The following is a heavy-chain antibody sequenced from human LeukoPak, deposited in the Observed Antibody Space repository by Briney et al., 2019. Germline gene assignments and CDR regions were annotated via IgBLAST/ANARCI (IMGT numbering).Heavy chain of an antibody. CDR3: ASGWSSTSWLDY. V-gene: IGHV1-18*01. Sequence: GASVKVSCKASGYTFTSYGISWVGQARGQGLEWMGWISAYNGNTNYAQKLQGRGTMTTDTSTSTAYMELRSLRSDDPAVYYCASGWSSTSWLDYWGQGTLVTVSS. J-gene: IGHJ4*02. D-gene: IGHD2-2*01. CDR1: GYTFTSYG. CDR2: ISAYNGNT.